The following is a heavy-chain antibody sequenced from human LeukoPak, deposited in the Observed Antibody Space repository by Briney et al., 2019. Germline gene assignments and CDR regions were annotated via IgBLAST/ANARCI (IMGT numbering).Heavy chain of an antibody. CDR2: ISTSTSDI. V-gene: IGHV3-21*01. J-gene: IGHJ6*02. Sequence: GGSLRLSCAASGITFSSYAMNWVRQAPGKGLEWVSSISTSTSDIYYADSVRGRFTISRDNAKNSLYLQMNSLTAEDTAVYYCARDQGSGSLYYYYYGMDVWGQGTTVTVSS. D-gene: IGHD3-10*01. CDR3: ARDQGSGSLYYYYYGMDV. CDR1: GITFSSYA.